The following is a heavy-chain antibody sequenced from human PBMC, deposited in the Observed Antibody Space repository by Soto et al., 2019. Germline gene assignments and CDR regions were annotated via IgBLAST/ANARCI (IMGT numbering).Heavy chain of an antibody. CDR2: IYYSGST. CDR3: AREETGWFDP. J-gene: IGHJ5*02. V-gene: IGHV4-31*03. Sequence: SETLSLTCTVSGVSISSGGYYWSWIRQHPGKGLEWIGYIYYSGSTYYNPSLKSRVTISVDTSKNQFSLKLSSVTAADTAVYYCAREETGWFDPWGQGTLVTVSS. CDR1: GVSISSGGYY.